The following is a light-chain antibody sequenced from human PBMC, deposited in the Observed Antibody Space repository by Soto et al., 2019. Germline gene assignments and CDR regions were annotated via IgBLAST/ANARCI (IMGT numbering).Light chain of an antibody. CDR2: GAS. Sequence: EIVLTQSPGTLSLSPGERATLSCRASQSVSSSYLAWYQQKPDQAPRLLIYGASSRATGIPDRFSGSGSGTDFTLTISRLEPEEFAVYYCQQYGSSPLWTFGQGTKVEIK. CDR3: QQYGSSPLWT. J-gene: IGKJ1*01. V-gene: IGKV3-20*01. CDR1: QSVSSSY.